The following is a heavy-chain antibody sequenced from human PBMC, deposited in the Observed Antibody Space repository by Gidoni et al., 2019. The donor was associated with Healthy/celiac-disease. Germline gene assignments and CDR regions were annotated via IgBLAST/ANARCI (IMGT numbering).Heavy chain of an antibody. Sequence: QVQLVESGGGVVQPGRSLRLPWAASGFPFSSYGMHWVPQAPGKGLGWVAVIWCDGSNKYYADSVKGRFNISRDNSKNTLYLQMNSLRAEDTAVYYCARGSWVTMIVVAQGLDYWGQGTLVTVSS. V-gene: IGHV3-33*01. CDR2: IWCDGSNK. J-gene: IGHJ4*02. CDR1: GFPFSSYG. CDR3: ARGSWVTMIVVAQGLDY. D-gene: IGHD3-22*01.